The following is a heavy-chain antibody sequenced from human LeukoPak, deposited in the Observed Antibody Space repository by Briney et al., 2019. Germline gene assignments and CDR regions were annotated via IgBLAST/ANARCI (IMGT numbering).Heavy chain of an antibody. CDR3: ARGSRRRITMIVVVSSGSDY. Sequence: GGSLRLSCAASGFTFSSYGMNWVRQAPGKGLEWVSYISSSGSTIYYADSVKGRFTISRDNAKNSLYLQMNSLRAEDTAVYYCARGSRRRITMIVVVSSGSDYWGQGTLVTVSS. J-gene: IGHJ4*02. D-gene: IGHD3-22*01. V-gene: IGHV3-48*03. CDR1: GFTFSSYG. CDR2: ISSSGSTI.